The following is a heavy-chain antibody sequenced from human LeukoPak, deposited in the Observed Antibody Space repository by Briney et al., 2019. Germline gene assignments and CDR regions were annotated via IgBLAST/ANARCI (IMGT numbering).Heavy chain of an antibody. D-gene: IGHD3-22*01. CDR3: ARDGTEDSSGYWPPNWFDP. Sequence: GGSLRLSCAASGFTFSSYSMNWVRQAPGKGLEWVPSISSSSSYIYYADSVKGRFTISRDNAKNSLYLQMNSLRAEDTAVYYCARDGTEDSSGYWPPNWFDPWGQGTLVTVSS. V-gene: IGHV3-21*01. CDR2: ISSSSSYI. CDR1: GFTFSSYS. J-gene: IGHJ5*02.